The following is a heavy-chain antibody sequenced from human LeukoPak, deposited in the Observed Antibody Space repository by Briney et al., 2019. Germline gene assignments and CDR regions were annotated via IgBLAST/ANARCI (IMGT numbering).Heavy chain of an antibody. CDR3: AKLLGDVTTFDY. Sequence: GESLRLSCAASGFTLVRLGGTGVAQAQGKGREGVARINQDGSVKHYMDSVKGRFTISRDSSNNSLFLQMNSLRAEDTAVYYCAKLLGDVTTFDYWGQGTLVTVSS. CDR1: GFTLVRLG. CDR2: INQDGSVK. J-gene: IGHJ4*02. V-gene: IGHV3-7*01. D-gene: IGHD3-16*01.